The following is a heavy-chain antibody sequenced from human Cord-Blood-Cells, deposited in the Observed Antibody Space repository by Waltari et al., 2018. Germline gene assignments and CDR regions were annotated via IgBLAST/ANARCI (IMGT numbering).Heavy chain of an antibody. Sequence: QVQLQESGPGLVKPSETLSLTCTVSGGSVSSGSYYWSWIRQPPGKGLEWIGYIYFSGSTNYNPSLKSRVTISVYTSKNQFSLKLSSVTAADTAVYYCARTKYDILTVPFDIWGQGTMVTVSS. D-gene: IGHD3-9*01. CDR3: ARTKYDILTVPFDI. J-gene: IGHJ3*02. V-gene: IGHV4-61*01. CDR1: GGSVSSGSYY. CDR2: IYFSGST.